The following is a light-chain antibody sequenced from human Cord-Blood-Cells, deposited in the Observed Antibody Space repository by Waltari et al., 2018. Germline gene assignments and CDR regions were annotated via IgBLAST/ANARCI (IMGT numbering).Light chain of an antibody. CDR3: SSYTSSSTLDV. J-gene: IGLJ1*01. CDR1: SSDVGGYNY. V-gene: IGLV2-14*01. CDR2: EVS. Sequence: QSALTQPVSVSGSPGQSITIPCTGTSSDVGGYNYVSWSQQHPGKAPKLMISEVSNRPSGVSNRFSGSKSGNTASLTISGLQAEDEADYYCSSYTSSSTLDVFGTGTKVTVL.